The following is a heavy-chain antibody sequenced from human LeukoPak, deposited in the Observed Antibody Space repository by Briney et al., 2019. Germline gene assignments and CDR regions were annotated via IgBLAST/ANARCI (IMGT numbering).Heavy chain of an antibody. V-gene: IGHV4-39*01. J-gene: IGHJ4*02. CDR1: GGSISSSSYY. D-gene: IGHD3-3*01. CDR3: ASRQITIFGGIDY. Sequence: SETLSLTCTVSGGSISSSSYYWGWIRQPPGTGLEWIGSIYYSGSTYYNPSLKSRVTISVDTSKNQFSLKLSSVTAADTAVYYCASRQITIFGGIDYWGQGTLVTVSS. CDR2: IYYSGST.